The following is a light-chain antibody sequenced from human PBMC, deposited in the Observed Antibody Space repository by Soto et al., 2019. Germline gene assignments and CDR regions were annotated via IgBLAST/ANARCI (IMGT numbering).Light chain of an antibody. J-gene: IGKJ4*01. CDR3: QKYNSAPLT. CDR1: QGIDPY. CDR2: ATS. Sequence: DVQMTQSPSSLSAFVGDRVTITCRASQGIDPYLAWFQQKPGKVPTLLIYATSTLQSGVPSRFSGSGSGTDFTLTINSLQPEDVGTYYCQKYNSAPLTFGGGTKVEIK. V-gene: IGKV1-27*01.